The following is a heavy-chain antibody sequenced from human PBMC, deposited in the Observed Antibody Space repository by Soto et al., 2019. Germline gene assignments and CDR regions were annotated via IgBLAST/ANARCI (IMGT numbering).Heavy chain of an antibody. D-gene: IGHD1-1*01. CDR3: ATLGEQLDHAGEVLRVYYYYGMDI. V-gene: IGHV1-24*01. Sequence: GASVKVSCKVSGYTLTELSMRWVRQAPGKGLEWMGGFDPEDGETIYAQKFQGRVTMTEDTSTDTAYMELSSLRSEDTAVYYCATLGEQLDHAGEVLRVYYYYGMDIWGQGTTVTVSS. CDR1: GYTLTELS. CDR2: FDPEDGET. J-gene: IGHJ6*02.